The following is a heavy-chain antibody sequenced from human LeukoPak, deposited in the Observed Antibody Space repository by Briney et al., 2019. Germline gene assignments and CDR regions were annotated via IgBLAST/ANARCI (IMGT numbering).Heavy chain of an antibody. CDR1: GHSFTSYW. D-gene: IGHD2-21*02. Sequence: GESLKIPCKGSGHSFTSYWIGWVRQMPGKGLEWMGIIYPGDSDTRYSPSFQGQVTISADKSISTAYLQWSSLKASDTAMYYCARSYCGGDCSLYYFDYWGQGTLVTVSS. CDR3: ARSYCGGDCSLYYFDY. V-gene: IGHV5-51*01. CDR2: IYPGDSDT. J-gene: IGHJ4*02.